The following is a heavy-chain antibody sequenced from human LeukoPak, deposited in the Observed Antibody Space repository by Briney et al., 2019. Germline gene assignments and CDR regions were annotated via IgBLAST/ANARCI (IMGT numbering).Heavy chain of an antibody. CDR1: GFTVITND. V-gene: IGHV3-53*01. J-gene: IGHJ4*02. Sequence: GGSLRLSCAASGFTVITNDMTWVRQAPGKGLEWVSVLYSDGNTKYADSVQGRSTISRDNSKNALYLEMNSLSPDDTAVYYCARGVEPLAANTLAYWGQGTLVTVSS. D-gene: IGHD1-14*01. CDR2: LYSDGNT. CDR3: ARGVEPLAANTLAY.